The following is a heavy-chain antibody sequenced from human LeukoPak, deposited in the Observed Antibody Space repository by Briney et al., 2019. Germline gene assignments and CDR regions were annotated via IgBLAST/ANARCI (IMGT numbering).Heavy chain of an antibody. V-gene: IGHV3-21*01. Sequence: GGSLRLSCAASGFSLRDYSMDWVRQAPGKGLEWVSSISSSSRYTFYVDSVKGRFTISRDNAKNSLYLQMNSLRVEDTAVYYCARDEAHGYDFRPQDYWGQGTLVSVSS. D-gene: IGHD3-3*01. CDR2: ISSSSRYT. J-gene: IGHJ4*02. CDR3: ARDEAHGYDFRPQDY. CDR1: GFSLRDYS.